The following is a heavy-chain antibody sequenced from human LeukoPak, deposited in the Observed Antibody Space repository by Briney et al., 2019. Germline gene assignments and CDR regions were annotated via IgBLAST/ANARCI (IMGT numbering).Heavy chain of an antibody. CDR3: ARVEEFRITMIVVVNTFDY. Sequence: GASVKVSCKASGYTFTSYGISWVRQAPGQGLEWMGWISAYNGNTNYAQKLQGRVTMTTDTSTSTAYMELRSLRSDDTAVYYCARVEEFRITMIVVVNTFDYWGQGTLVTVSS. CDR1: GYTFTSYG. CDR2: ISAYNGNT. D-gene: IGHD3-22*01. J-gene: IGHJ4*02. V-gene: IGHV1-18*01.